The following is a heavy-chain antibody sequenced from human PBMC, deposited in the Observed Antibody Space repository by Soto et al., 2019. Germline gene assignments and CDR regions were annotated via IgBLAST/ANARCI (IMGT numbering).Heavy chain of an antibody. J-gene: IGHJ6*02. CDR2: ISGSGGST. Sequence: GGSLRLSXAASGFTFSSYAMSWVRQAPGKGLEWVSAISGSGGSTYYADSVKGRFTISRDNSKNTLYLQMNSLRAEDTAVYYCAKGARDSSGYYPPYYYYYGMDVWGQGTTVTVS. D-gene: IGHD3-22*01. CDR1: GFTFSSYA. CDR3: AKGARDSSGYYPPYYYYYGMDV. V-gene: IGHV3-23*01.